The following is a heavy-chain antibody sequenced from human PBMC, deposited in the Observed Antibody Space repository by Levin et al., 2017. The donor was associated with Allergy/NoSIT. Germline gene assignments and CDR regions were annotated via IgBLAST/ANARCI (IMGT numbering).Heavy chain of an antibody. V-gene: IGHV3-30*18. CDR3: AKRGYCSGNTCQSHDAIDV. CDR2: IVFDGNDQ. J-gene: IGHJ3*01. Sequence: GGSLRLSCAASGFQFSLYGMHWVRQAPGKGLEWVALIVFDGNDQYYADSVKGRFTISRDNSKNTLYLQMSSLRGNDTAIYYCAKRGYCSGNTCQSHDAIDVWGQGTLVIVSS. D-gene: IGHD2-15*01. CDR1: GFQFSLYG.